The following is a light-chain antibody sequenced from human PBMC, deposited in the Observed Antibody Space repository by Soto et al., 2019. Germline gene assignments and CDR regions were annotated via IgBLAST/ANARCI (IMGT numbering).Light chain of an antibody. V-gene: IGKV3-15*01. J-gene: IGKJ1*01. CDR2: GAF. Sequence: IVITQSPVTLSVSPGERASLSCGASQSVSSNLAWYQQKPGQAPSLLIYGAFTRATGIPARFSGTGSGTEFTLTISSLQSEDFALYYCQQYNDWPLTFGQGTKVDIK. CDR3: QQYNDWPLT. CDR1: QSVSSN.